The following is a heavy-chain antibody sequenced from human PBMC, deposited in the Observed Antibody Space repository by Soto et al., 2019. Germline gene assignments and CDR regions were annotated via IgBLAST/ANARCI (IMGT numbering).Heavy chain of an antibody. Sequence: GGSLRLSCAASGFTFSSYAMSWVRQAPGKGLEWVSGISDSGSSTYYADSVKGRFTISRDNAKNSLYLQMNSLRAEDTAVYYCARGVRNNYGYLPDHWGQGTLVTVSS. V-gene: IGHV3-23*01. J-gene: IGHJ4*02. CDR2: ISDSGSST. CDR3: ARGVRNNYGYLPDH. D-gene: IGHD5-18*01. CDR1: GFTFSSYA.